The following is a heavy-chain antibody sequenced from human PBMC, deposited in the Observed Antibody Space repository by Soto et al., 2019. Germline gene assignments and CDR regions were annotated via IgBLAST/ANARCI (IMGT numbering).Heavy chain of an antibody. CDR1: GFTFRGSW. J-gene: IGHJ4*02. D-gene: IGHD3-16*01. CDR2: VKQDGSDR. CDR3: ARGGGNFDQ. Sequence: VQLVESGGGLVQPGGSLRLTCAASGFTFRGSWMSWVRQAPGKGLEWVANVKQDGSDRYYVDSVKGRFTISRDNAKNSLYLVMNRLRDEDTAVHYCARGGGNFDQWGQGTLVTVSS. V-gene: IGHV3-7*04.